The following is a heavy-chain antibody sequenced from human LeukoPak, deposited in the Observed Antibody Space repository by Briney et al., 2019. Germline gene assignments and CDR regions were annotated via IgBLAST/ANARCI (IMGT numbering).Heavy chain of an antibody. CDR3: ARQPKTVIAVAGNFGY. J-gene: IGHJ4*02. D-gene: IGHD6-19*01. CDR2: IYYSGST. Sequence: PSETLSLTCTVSGGSISSSSYYWGWIRQPPGKGLEWIGSIYYSGSTYYNPSLKSRVTISVDTSKNQFSLKLSSVTAADTAVYYCARQPKTVIAVAGNFGYWGQGTLVTVSS. V-gene: IGHV4-39*01. CDR1: GGSISSSSYY.